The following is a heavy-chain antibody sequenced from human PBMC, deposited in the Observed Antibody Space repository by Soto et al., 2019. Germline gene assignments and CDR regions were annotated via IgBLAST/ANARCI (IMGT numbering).Heavy chain of an antibody. CDR2: IYYSGST. Sequence: SETLSLTCTVSGGSISSYCWSWIRQPPGKGLEWIGYIYYSGSTNYNPSLKSRVTISVDTSKNQFSLKLSSVTAADTAVYYCARGYYDFWSGYYTGIPWFDPWGQGTLVTVSS. V-gene: IGHV4-59*01. CDR1: GGSISSYC. D-gene: IGHD3-3*01. CDR3: ARGYYDFWSGYYTGIPWFDP. J-gene: IGHJ5*02.